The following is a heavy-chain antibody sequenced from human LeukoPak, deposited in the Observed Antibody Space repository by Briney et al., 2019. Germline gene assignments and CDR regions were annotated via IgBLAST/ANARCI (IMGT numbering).Heavy chain of an antibody. D-gene: IGHD6-19*01. CDR3: ARGHSSGWYFHDY. Sequence: GGSLRLSCAASGFTFSSYWMSWVRQAPGKGLEWVANIKQDGSEKYYVDSVKGRFTISRDNAKNSLYLQMNSLRAEDTAVYYCARGHSSGWYFHDYWGQGTLVTVSS. CDR2: IKQDGSEK. J-gene: IGHJ4*02. CDR1: GFTFSSYW. V-gene: IGHV3-7*01.